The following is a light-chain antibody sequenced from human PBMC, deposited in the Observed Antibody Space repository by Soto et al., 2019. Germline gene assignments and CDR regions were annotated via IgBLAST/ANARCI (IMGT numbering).Light chain of an antibody. CDR1: QSVGSD. CDR3: QQYGSSHT. Sequence: EIVMTQSPAALSVSPGERATLSCRAGQSVGSDLAWYQQKPGQAPRLLIYDASNRATGIPARFSGSGSGTDFTLTISSLEPEDFAVYYCQQYGSSHTFGQGTRLEIK. CDR2: DAS. V-gene: IGKV3D-15*01. J-gene: IGKJ5*01.